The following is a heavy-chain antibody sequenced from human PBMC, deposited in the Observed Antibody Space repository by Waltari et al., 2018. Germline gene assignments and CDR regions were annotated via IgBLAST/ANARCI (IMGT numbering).Heavy chain of an antibody. CDR3: VRTYDYGTIDY. J-gene: IGHJ4*02. D-gene: IGHD4-17*01. Sequence: QVQLQESGPGLVKPSETLSLTCAVSGYSISSGYYWGWIRQPPGKGLEWIGSIYHSGSTYYNPSLKSRVTISVDTSKNQFSLKLSSVTAADTAVYYCVRTYDYGTIDYWGQGTLVTVSS. CDR2: IYHSGST. CDR1: GYSISSGYY. V-gene: IGHV4-38-2*01.